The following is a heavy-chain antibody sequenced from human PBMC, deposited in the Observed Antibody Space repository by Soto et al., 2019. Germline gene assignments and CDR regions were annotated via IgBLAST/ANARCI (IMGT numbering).Heavy chain of an antibody. CDR2: ISAYNGNT. CDR3: AIDTTSGSSYYYGMDV. J-gene: IGHJ6*02. D-gene: IGHD1-26*01. CDR1: GYTFTSYG. Sequence: ASVKVSCKASGYTFTSYGISWVRQAPGQGLEWMGWISAYNGNTNYAQKLQGRVTMTTDTSTSTAYMELRSLRSDDTAVYYCAIDTTSGSSYYYGMDVWAQGTTVTVS. V-gene: IGHV1-18*01.